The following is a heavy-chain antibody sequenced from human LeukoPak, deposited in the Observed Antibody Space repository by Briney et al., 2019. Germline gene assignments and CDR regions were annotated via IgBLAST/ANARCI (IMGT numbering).Heavy chain of an antibody. CDR2: IYPGDSDT. Sequence: GESLKISCKGSGYSFTSYWIGWVRQMPGKGLEWMGIIYPGDSDTRYSPSFQGQVTISADKSISTAYLQWSSLKASDTAMYYCARVVVVPAAIHWFDPWGQGTLVTVSS. J-gene: IGHJ5*02. CDR3: ARVVVVPAAIHWFDP. CDR1: GYSFTSYW. D-gene: IGHD2-2*02. V-gene: IGHV5-51*01.